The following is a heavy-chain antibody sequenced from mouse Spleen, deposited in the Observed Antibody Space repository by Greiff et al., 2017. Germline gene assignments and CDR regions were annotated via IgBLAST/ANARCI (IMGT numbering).Heavy chain of an antibody. J-gene: IGHJ2*01. V-gene: IGHV1-7*01. CDR2: INPSSGYT. CDR1: GYTFTSYW. Sequence: QVQLKESGAELAKPGASVKLSCKASGYTFTSYWMHWVKQRPGQGLEWIGYINPSSGYTKYNQKFKDKATLTADKSSSTAYMQLSSLTYEDSAVYYCARGDIATAHYFDYWGQGTTLTVSS. CDR3: ARGDIATAHYFDY. D-gene: IGHD1-2*01.